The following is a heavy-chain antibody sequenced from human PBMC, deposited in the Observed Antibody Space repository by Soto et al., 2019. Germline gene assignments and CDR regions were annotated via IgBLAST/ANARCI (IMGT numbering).Heavy chain of an antibody. CDR1: GFTFGYYG. CDR3: AKDSVYQRAGTDYYYYYSMDV. D-gene: IGHD2-2*01. CDR2: ISSDGSKK. J-gene: IGHJ6*02. Sequence: GESLRLSCAASGFTFGYYGMHWVRQAPGKWLEWVAIISSDGSKKYYAESVKGRFTISRDNSKNTLYLQMNSLRAEDTAVYYCAKDSVYQRAGTDYYYYYSMDVWGQGTTVTVSS. V-gene: IGHV3-30*18.